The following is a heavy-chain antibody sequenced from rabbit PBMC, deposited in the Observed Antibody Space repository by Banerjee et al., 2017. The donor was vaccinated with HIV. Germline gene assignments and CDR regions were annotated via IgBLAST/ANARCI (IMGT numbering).Heavy chain of an antibody. Sequence: ASGFSFNNKYVMCWVRQAPGKGLEWIACIYTGDGNTYYASWAKGRFTISKTSSTTVTLQMTSLTAADTATYFCARNADGNYITDLWGPGTLVTVS. D-gene: IGHD1-1*01. CDR3: ARNADGNYITDL. CDR1: GFSFNNKYV. J-gene: IGHJ4*01. V-gene: IGHV1S40*01. CDR2: IYTGDGNT.